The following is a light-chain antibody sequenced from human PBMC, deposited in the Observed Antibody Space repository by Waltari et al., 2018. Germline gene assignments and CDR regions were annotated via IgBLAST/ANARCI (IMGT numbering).Light chain of an antibody. CDR3: QQYDTWPPYT. Sequence: IVMTQSPATLSVSPGERATLSCRASQRISSHLAWDQQKPGQAPRLLIYDASTRATDIPARFSGSGSGTEFTLTISSLQSEDIAVYYCQQYDTWPPYTFGQGTKLEIK. J-gene: IGKJ2*01. V-gene: IGKV3-15*01. CDR1: QRISSH. CDR2: DAS.